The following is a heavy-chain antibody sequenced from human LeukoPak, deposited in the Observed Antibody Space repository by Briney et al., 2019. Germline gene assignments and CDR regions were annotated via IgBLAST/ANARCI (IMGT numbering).Heavy chain of an antibody. CDR1: GGSISSSSYY. D-gene: IGHD2-2*01. Sequence: SETLSLTCAVSGGSISSSSYYWGWIRQPPGKGLEWIGSIYYSGSTYCNPSLKSRVTISVDTSKNQLSLKLSSVTAADTAVYYCARRVGYCSSTSCYAYNWFDPWGQGTLVTVSS. J-gene: IGHJ5*02. V-gene: IGHV4-39*01. CDR2: IYYSGST. CDR3: ARRVGYCSSTSCYAYNWFDP.